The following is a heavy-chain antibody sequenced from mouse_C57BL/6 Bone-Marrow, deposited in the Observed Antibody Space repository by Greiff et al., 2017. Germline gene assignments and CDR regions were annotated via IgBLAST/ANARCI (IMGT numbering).Heavy chain of an antibody. D-gene: IGHD2-4*01. V-gene: IGHV1-64*01. J-gene: IGHJ4*01. CDR2: IHPNSGST. CDR1: GYTFTSYW. CDR3: ARDRDYLHAMDY. Sequence: QVQLKQPGAELVKPGASVKLSCKASGYTFTSYWMHWVKQRPGQGLEWIGMIHPNSGSTNYNEKFKSKATLTVDKSSSTAYMQLSSLTSEDSAVYYCARDRDYLHAMDYLGQGTSVTVSS.